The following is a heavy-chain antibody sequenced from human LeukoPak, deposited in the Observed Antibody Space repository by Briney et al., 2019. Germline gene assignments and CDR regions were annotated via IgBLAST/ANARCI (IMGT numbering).Heavy chain of an antibody. D-gene: IGHD2-15*01. Sequence: GASVKVSCKASGYTFTNYDINWVRQATGQGLEWMGWMNPNSGNTGYAQKFQGRVTITRNTSISTAYMELSSLRSGDTAVYYCARAPVYCSGGSCYSGGWFDPWGQGTLVTVSS. CDR1: GYTFTNYD. CDR2: MNPNSGNT. CDR3: ARAPVYCSGGSCYSGGWFDP. J-gene: IGHJ5*02. V-gene: IGHV1-8*03.